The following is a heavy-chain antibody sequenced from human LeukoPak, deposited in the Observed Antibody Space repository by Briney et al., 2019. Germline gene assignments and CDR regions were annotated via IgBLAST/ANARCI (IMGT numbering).Heavy chain of an antibody. CDR1: GVTFSSYA. J-gene: IGHJ6*02. CDR2: ISYDGSNK. V-gene: IGHV3-30-3*01. Sequence: PGRSLRLSCAASGVTFSSYAMLWVRQAPGKGLEWVAVISYDGSNKYYSDSVKGRFTISRDNSKNTLYLQMNSLRAEDTAVYYCARGAWKITAMANYYGMDVWGQGTTVTVSS. CDR3: ARGAWKITAMANYYGMDV. D-gene: IGHD5-18*01.